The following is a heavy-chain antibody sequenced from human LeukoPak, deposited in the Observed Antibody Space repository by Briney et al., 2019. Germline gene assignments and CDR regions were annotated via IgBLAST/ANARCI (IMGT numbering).Heavy chain of an antibody. Sequence: KVSCKASGYTFTSYWISWVRQMPGKGLEWMGRIDPSDSYTNYSPSFQGHVTISADKSISTAYLQWSSLKASDTAMYYCARHAGDWFDPWGQGTLVTVSS. CDR1: GYTFTSYW. J-gene: IGHJ5*02. D-gene: IGHD3-10*01. CDR3: ARHAGDWFDP. CDR2: IDPSDSYT. V-gene: IGHV5-10-1*01.